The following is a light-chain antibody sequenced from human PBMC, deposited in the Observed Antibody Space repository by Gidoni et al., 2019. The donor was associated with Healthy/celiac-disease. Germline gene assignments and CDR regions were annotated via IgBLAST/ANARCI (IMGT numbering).Light chain of an antibody. J-gene: IGKJ4*01. CDR2: WAS. V-gene: IGKV4-1*01. CDR1: QSVLYSSNNKNY. Sequence: DIVMTLSPDSMDASLGERATINCKSSQSVLYSSNNKNYLAWYQQKPGQPPQLLIYWASTRESGVPDRFIGSGSCTDFTLTISSLQAEDVSVYYCQQYYSTPLTFGGGTKVEIK. CDR3: QQYYSTPLT.